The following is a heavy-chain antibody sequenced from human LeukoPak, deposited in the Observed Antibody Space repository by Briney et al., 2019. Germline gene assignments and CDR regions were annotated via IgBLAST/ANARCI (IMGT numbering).Heavy chain of an antibody. CDR3: ARSSGRSPNRDYMDV. CDR1: EFSVGSNY. V-gene: IGHV3-53*05. D-gene: IGHD1-14*01. Sequence: PGGSLRLSCAASEFSVGSNYMTWVRQAPGKGLEWVSLIYSGGSTYYADSVRGRFTISRDNSKNTLYLQMNSLRSEDTAVYYCARSSGRSPNRDYMDVWGKGTTVTISS. CDR2: IYSGGST. J-gene: IGHJ6*03.